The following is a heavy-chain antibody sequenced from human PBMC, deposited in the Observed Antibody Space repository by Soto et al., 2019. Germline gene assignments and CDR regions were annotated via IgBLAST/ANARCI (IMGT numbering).Heavy chain of an antibody. V-gene: IGHV3-30-3*01. Sequence: GGSLRLSCAASGFTFSSYAMHWVRQAPGKGLEWVAVISYDGSNKYYADSVKGRFTISRDNSKNTLYLQMNSLRAEDTAVYYCARPMDYCTNGVCPPAYYYGMDIWGQGTTVTVSS. D-gene: IGHD2-8*01. CDR1: GFTFSSYA. J-gene: IGHJ6*02. CDR3: ARPMDYCTNGVCPPAYYYGMDI. CDR2: ISYDGSNK.